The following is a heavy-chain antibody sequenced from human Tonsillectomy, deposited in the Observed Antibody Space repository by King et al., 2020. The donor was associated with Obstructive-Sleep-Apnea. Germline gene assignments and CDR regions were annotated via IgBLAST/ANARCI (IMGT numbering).Heavy chain of an antibody. J-gene: IGHJ4*02. V-gene: IGHV1-2*02. CDR2: SNPNSGGT. CDR3: SRGHSVMGSFDY. Sequence: VQLVESGAEVKKPGASVKVSCRTSGYTFTDYYIHWVRQAPGQGLEWMGWSNPNSGGTNYAQKFQGRVTMIRDTSINSAYVELSSLRSDDTAVYFCSRGHSVMGSFDYWGQGTLVTVSS. CDR1: GYTFTDYY. D-gene: IGHD3-16*01.